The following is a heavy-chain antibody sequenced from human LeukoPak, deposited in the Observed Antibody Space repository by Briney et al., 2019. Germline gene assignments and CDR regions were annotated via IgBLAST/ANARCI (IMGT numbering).Heavy chain of an antibody. J-gene: IGHJ5*02. V-gene: IGHV4-34*01. Sequence: SETLSLTCAVYGGSFSGYYWSWIRQPPGKGLEWIGEINQSGSTNYNPSLKSRVTISVDTSKNQFSLKLSSVTAADTAVYYCARRAIVVVPAAMGNNWFDPWGQGTLVTVSS. CDR1: GGSFSGYY. CDR3: ARRAIVVVPAAMGNNWFDP. CDR2: INQSGST. D-gene: IGHD2-2*01.